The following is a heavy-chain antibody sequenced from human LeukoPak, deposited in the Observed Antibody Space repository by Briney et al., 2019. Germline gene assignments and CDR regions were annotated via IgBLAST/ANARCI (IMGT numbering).Heavy chain of an antibody. CDR3: AKDGTRTRYNWFDS. J-gene: IGHJ5*01. CDR2: IIAEFDTT. D-gene: IGHD1/OR15-1a*01. CDR1: GFTFPNYA. V-gene: IGHV3-23*01. Sequence: GGSLRLSCAASGFTFPNYAMSWVRQAPGKGLQWVSGIIAEFDTTYYADSVRGRFTISRDHSTNTLYLQMNRLRAEDTAMYYCAKDGTRTRYNWFDSWGQGTLVTVS.